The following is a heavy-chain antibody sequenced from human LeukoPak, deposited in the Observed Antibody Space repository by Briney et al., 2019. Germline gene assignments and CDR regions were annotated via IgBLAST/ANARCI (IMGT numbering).Heavy chain of an antibody. Sequence: GGSLRLSCAASGFTVSNSYLTWIRQAPGRGLEWVSLIYSGGTAYYADSVKGRFTISRDNSKNTLYLQMNSLMAEDTAVYYCATVMVSWLPTGSTSDYWGQGTLVTVSS. CDR3: ATVMVSWLPTGSTSDY. J-gene: IGHJ4*02. V-gene: IGHV3-53*01. D-gene: IGHD1-26*01. CDR1: GFTVSNSY. CDR2: IYSGGTA.